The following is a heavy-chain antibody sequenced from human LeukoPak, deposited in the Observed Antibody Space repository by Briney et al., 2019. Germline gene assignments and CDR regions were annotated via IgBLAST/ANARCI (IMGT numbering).Heavy chain of an antibody. CDR2: IDWDDDK. J-gene: IGHJ6*03. V-gene: IGHV2-70*11. CDR1: GFSLTASGLC. Sequence: SGPALAKPTQTLTLTCTFSGFSLTASGLCVNWIRQPPGNALEWLARIDWDDDKYYSTSLKTRLTISKDTSKNQVVLTMTNMDPVDTATYYCARDYYYYMDVWGKGTTVTVSS. CDR3: ARDYYYYMDV.